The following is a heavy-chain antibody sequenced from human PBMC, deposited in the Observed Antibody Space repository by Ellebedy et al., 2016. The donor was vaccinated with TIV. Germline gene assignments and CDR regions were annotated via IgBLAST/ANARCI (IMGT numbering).Heavy chain of an antibody. CDR1: GFTFSSYA. Sequence: GESLKIPCAASGFTFSSYAMSWVRQAPGKGLEWVSAISGSGGSTYYADSVKGRFTISRDNSKNTMYLQMNSLRAEDTAVYYCAKTYYYDSSGWDWFDPWGQGTLVTVSS. V-gene: IGHV3-23*01. D-gene: IGHD3-22*01. J-gene: IGHJ5*02. CDR3: AKTYYYDSSGWDWFDP. CDR2: ISGSGGST.